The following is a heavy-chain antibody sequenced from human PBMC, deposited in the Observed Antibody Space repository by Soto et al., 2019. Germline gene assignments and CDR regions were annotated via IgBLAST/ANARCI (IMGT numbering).Heavy chain of an antibody. Sequence: GGSLRLSCAASGFTFSDFYMSWIRQAQGKGLEWISYISSGSTNIFYADSVKGRFTVSRDNAKNSVYLQMDSLRAEDTAVYYCARDRNAAGSDYWGQGTLVTVSS. J-gene: IGHJ4*02. V-gene: IGHV3-11*01. CDR2: ISSGSTNI. CDR3: ARDRNAAGSDY. D-gene: IGHD1-1*01. CDR1: GFTFSDFY.